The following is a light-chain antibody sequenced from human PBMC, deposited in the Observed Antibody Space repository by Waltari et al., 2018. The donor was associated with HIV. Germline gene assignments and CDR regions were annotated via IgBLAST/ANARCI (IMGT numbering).Light chain of an antibody. CDR1: QYVGSN. CDR2: DAS. J-gene: IGKJ1*01. CDR3: QQRLT. Sequence: PGERATLSCRASQYVGSNLAWYQQKPGQAPRLLISDASNRATGIPARFTGSGSGTDFTLTISSLEPEDFAVYYCQQRLTFGQGTKVEFK. V-gene: IGKV3-11*01.